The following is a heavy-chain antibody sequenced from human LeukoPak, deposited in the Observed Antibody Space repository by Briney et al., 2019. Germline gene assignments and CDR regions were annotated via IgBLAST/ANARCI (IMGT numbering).Heavy chain of an antibody. J-gene: IGHJ5*02. CDR3: ARRAAASGASYWFDP. V-gene: IGHV5-51*01. CDR2: IYPGDSDT. D-gene: IGHD2-2*01. CDR1: GYSFTSYW. Sequence: PGESLKISCKGSGYSFTSYWIGWVRQMPGKGLEWMGIIYPGDSDTRYSPSFQGQVTISADKSISTAYLQWSSLEASDTAMYYCARRAAASGASYWFDPWGQGTLVTVSS.